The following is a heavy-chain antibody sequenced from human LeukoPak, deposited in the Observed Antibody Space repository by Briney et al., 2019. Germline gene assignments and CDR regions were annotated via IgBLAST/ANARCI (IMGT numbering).Heavy chain of an antibody. CDR1: GGSISISSDY. V-gene: IGHV4-39*01. CDR2: IYYSGST. Sequence: SETLSLTCTVSGGSISISSDYWGWIRQPPGKGLEWIGSIYYSGSTNYNPSLKSRVTMSVDTSKNQFSLKLSSATAADTAVYYCARRVSKRSYYHDDWGQGTLVTASS. D-gene: IGHD1-26*01. J-gene: IGHJ4*02. CDR3: ARRVSKRSYYHDD.